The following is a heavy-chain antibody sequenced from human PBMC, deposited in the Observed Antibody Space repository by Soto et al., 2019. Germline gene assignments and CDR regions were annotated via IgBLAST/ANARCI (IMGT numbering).Heavy chain of an antibody. CDR1: GGSIISYY. Sequence: SETLSLTCTVSGGSIISYYWSWIRQPPGKGLEWIGYIYYSGSTNYNPSLKSRVTISVDTSKNQFSLKLSSVTAADTAVYYCAGSTYYYDSSGYPDYYGMDVWGQGTTVTVSS. J-gene: IGHJ6*02. CDR2: IYYSGST. D-gene: IGHD3-22*01. V-gene: IGHV4-59*01. CDR3: AGSTYYYDSSGYPDYYGMDV.